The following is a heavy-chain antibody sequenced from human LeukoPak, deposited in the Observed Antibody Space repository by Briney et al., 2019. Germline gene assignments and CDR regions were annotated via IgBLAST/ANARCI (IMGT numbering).Heavy chain of an antibody. D-gene: IGHD1-26*01. CDR1: GYSFTSYW. V-gene: IGHV5-51*01. Sequence: GESLKISCKGSGYSFTSYWIGWVRQMPGKGLEWMGIIYPGDSVTRYSPSFQGQVTISADKSISTAYLQWSSLKASDTAMYYCARQRELGYDAFDIWGQGTMVTVSS. CDR3: ARQRELGYDAFDI. J-gene: IGHJ3*02. CDR2: IYPGDSVT.